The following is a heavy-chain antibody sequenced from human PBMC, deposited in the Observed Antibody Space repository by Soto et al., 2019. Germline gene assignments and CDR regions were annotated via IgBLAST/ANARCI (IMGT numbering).Heavy chain of an antibody. CDR1: GYTFTREA. V-gene: IGHV1-8*01. J-gene: IGHJ4*02. CDR2: INPESGNI. Sequence: QVHLVQSGADVKKPGASVKVSCKPSGYTFTREAINWVRQTPGHGLEWMGGINPESGNIIYAQKFQGRVTMTRDTATRTAYMEVSRLRSDDTAMYYCARGPAWGSTGLLDHWGQGTLVTVSS. CDR3: ARGPAWGSTGLLDH. D-gene: IGHD3-16*01.